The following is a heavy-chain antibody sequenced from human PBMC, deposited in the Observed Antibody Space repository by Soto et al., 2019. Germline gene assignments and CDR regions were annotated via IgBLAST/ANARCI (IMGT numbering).Heavy chain of an antibody. V-gene: IGHV3-30*18. Sequence: PGGSLRLSCAAPGFTFSSYGMHWVRQAPGKGLEWVAVISYDGSNKYYADSVKGRFTISRDNSKNTLYPQMNSLRAEDTAVYYCAKPAIRYFDWSHLDYWGQGTLVTVSS. D-gene: IGHD3-9*01. CDR3: AKPAIRYFDWSHLDY. CDR1: GFTFSSYG. J-gene: IGHJ4*02. CDR2: ISYDGSNK.